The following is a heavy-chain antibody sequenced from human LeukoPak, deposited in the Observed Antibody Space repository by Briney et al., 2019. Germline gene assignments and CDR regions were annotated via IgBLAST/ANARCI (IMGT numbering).Heavy chain of an antibody. CDR1: GITLSNYG. Sequence: EGSLRLSCAVSGITLSNYGMSWVRQAPGKGLEWVAGISGSGGSTNYADSVKGRFTISRDNPKNTLYLQLNSLRAEDTAVYFCAKRGVVIRVILVGFHKEAYYFDSWGQGALVTVSS. D-gene: IGHD3-22*01. J-gene: IGHJ4*02. CDR2: ISGSGGST. V-gene: IGHV3-23*01. CDR3: AKRGVVIRVILVGFHKEAYYFDS.